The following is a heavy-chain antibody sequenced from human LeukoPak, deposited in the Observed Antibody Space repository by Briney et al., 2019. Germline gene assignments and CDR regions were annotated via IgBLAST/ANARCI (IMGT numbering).Heavy chain of an antibody. CDR2: ILYDEVNK. CDR3: AGDAFNLDY. V-gene: IGHV3-30*01. CDR1: GFTFNNYA. Sequence: GRSLRLSCAGSGFTFNNYAMHWVRRAPGKGLEWVAVILYDEVNKYYADSVKGRFTISRDNSKNTLYLQMNTLSAEDTAVYYCAGDAFNLDYWGQGTLVTVSS. D-gene: IGHD1-14*01. J-gene: IGHJ4*02.